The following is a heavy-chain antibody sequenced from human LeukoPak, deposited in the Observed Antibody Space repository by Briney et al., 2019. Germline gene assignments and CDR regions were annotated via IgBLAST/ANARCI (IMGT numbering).Heavy chain of an antibody. CDR1: GFTFSSYS. J-gene: IGHJ4*02. V-gene: IGHV3-48*01. CDR2: ISSSSSTI. D-gene: IGHD1-26*01. Sequence: GGSLRLSCAASGFTFSSYSMNWVRQAPGKGLEWVSYISSSSSTIYYADSVKGRFTISRDNAKNSLYLKMNSLRAEDTAVYYCASLVGARRGYYWGQGTLVTVSS. CDR3: ASLVGARRGYY.